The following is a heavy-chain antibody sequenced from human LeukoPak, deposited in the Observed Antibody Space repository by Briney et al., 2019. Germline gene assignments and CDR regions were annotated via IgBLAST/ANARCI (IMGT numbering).Heavy chain of an antibody. J-gene: IGHJ4*02. CDR3: ARGILYSGWSYYFDS. CDR2: IFYSGST. Sequence: SETLSLTCTVSSGSISTSNYYWGWVRQPPGKALEWIGNIFYSGSTYYSPSLKSRVTISLDKSKNQFSLKLSSVTAADTALYYCARGILYSGWSYYFDSWGQGTLVTVSS. V-gene: IGHV4-39*07. CDR1: SGSISTSNYY. D-gene: IGHD6-19*01.